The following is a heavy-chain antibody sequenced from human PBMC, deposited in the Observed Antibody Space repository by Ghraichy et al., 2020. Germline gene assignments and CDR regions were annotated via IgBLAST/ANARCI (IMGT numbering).Heavy chain of an antibody. Sequence: GGSLRLSCATSGFTFSDYWMHWVRQAPGKGLQWVGNIKQDGSEKYYVDSVKGRFTISRDNAKNSLYLQMNSLRAEDTAVYYCTRAAMLGRRWSYDYWGQGTLVTVSS. CDR3: TRAAMLGRRWSYDY. V-gene: IGHV3-7*01. CDR2: IKQDGSEK. CDR1: GFTFSDYW. D-gene: IGHD2-2*01. J-gene: IGHJ4*02.